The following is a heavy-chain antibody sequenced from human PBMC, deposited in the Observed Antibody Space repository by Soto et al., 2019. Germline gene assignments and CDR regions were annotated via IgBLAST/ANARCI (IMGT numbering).Heavy chain of an antibody. J-gene: IGHJ4*02. D-gene: IGHD6-13*01. CDR1: GGTFSSYA. V-gene: IGHV1-69*13. CDR2: IIPIFGTA. CDR3: ASISGSSRYRDFDY. Sequence: GASVKVSCKASGGTFSSYAISWVRQAPGQGLEWMGGIIPIFGTANYAQKFQGRVTITADESTSTAYMELSSLRSEDTAVYYCASISGSSRYRDFDYWGQGTLVTVSS.